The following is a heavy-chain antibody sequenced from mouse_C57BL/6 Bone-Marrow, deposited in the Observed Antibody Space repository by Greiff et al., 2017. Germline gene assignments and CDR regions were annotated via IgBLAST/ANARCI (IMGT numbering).Heavy chain of an antibody. D-gene: IGHD1-1*01. CDR1: GFTFSDFY. Sequence: EVKLMESGGGLVQSGRSLRLSCATSGFTFSDFYMEWVRQAPGKGLEWIAASRNKANDYTTEYSASVKGRFIVSRDTSQSILYLQMNALRAEDTAIYYCARDALITTGVGGYFDVWGTGTTVTVSS. J-gene: IGHJ1*03. CDR3: ARDALITTGVGGYFDV. V-gene: IGHV7-1*01. CDR2: SRNKANDYTT.